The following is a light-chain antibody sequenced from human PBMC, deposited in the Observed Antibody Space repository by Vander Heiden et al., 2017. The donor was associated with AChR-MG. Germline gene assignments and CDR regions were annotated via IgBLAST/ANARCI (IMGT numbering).Light chain of an antibody. CDR2: GNS. V-gene: IGLV1-40*01. CDR3: QSYDSSLSGSVV. CDR1: SSNIGAGYD. J-gene: IGLJ2*01. Sequence: QSVLTQPPPVSGAPGQRVTISCTGSSSNIGAGYDVHWYQQLPGTAPKLLIYGNSNRPSGVPDRFSGSKSGTSASLAITGLQAEDEADYYCQSYDSSLSGSVVFGGGTKLTGL.